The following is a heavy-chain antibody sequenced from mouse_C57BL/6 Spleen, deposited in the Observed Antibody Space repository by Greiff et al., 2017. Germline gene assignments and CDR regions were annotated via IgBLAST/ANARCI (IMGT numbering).Heavy chain of an antibody. CDR3: ARTIYYGYDAGY. CDR1: GYAFSSSW. Sequence: QVQLQQSGPELVKPGASVKISCKASGYAFSSSWMNWVKQRPGKGLEWIGRIYPGDGDTNYNGKFKGKATLTADKSSSTAYMQLSSLTSEDSAVYFGARTIYYGYDAGYWGQGTTLTVSS. D-gene: IGHD2-2*01. V-gene: IGHV1-82*01. J-gene: IGHJ2*01. CDR2: IYPGDGDT.